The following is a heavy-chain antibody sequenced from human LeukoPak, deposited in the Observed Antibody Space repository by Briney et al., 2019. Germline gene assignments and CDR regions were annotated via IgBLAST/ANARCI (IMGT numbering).Heavy chain of an antibody. D-gene: IGHD3-22*01. CDR1: GFTFSSYA. CDR2: ISGSGGST. V-gene: IGHV3-23*01. CDR3: AKDTGYYDSSGPMDY. Sequence: GGSLRLSCAASGFTFSSYAMSWVRQAPGKGLEWVSAISGSGGSTYYADSVKGRFTISRDNSKNTLYLQMNSLRAEDTAVHYCAKDTGYYDSSGPMDYWGQGTLVTVSS. J-gene: IGHJ4*02.